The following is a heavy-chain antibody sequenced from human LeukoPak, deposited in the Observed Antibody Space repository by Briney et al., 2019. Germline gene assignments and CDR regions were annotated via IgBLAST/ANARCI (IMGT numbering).Heavy chain of an antibody. D-gene: IGHD3-3*02. V-gene: IGHV4-34*01. CDR1: GDSITSTYY. CDR3: ARGSFNWFDP. J-gene: IGHJ5*02. CDR2: INHSGST. Sequence: PSETLSLTCNVSGDSITSTYYWGWIRQPPGKGLEWIGEINHSGSTNYNPSLKSRVTISVDTSKNQFSLKLSSVTAADTAVYYCARGSFNWFDPWGQGTLVTVSS.